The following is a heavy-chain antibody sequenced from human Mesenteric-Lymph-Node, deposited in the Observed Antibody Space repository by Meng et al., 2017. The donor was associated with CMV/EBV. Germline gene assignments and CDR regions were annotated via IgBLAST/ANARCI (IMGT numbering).Heavy chain of an antibody. J-gene: IGHJ4*02. D-gene: IGHD6-13*01. CDR1: GFSFSSYA. V-gene: IGHV3-23*01. CDR3: AKDNWGSNWAVGYFDN. Sequence: GESLKISCVASGFSFSSYAMNWVRQAPGQGLEWVSGISSSGTSSNSADSVKGRFTISRDNSNNTLYLQMTSLRAEDTALYYCAKDNWGSNWAVGYFDNWGQGTLVTVSS. CDR2: ISSSGTSS.